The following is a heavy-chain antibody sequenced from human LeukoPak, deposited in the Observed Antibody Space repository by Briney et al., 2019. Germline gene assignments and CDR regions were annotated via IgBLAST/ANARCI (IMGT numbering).Heavy chain of an antibody. CDR2: INPNSGGT. CDR3: AREVVVVAATGNFDY. J-gene: IGHJ4*02. V-gene: IGHV1-2*06. Sequence: GASVKVSCKASGYTFTGYYMHWVRQAPGQGLEWMGRINPNSGGTNYAQKFQGRVTMTRDTSISTAYMELSRLRSDDTAVYYCAREVVVVAATGNFDYWGQGTLVTVSS. D-gene: IGHD2-15*01. CDR1: GYTFTGYY.